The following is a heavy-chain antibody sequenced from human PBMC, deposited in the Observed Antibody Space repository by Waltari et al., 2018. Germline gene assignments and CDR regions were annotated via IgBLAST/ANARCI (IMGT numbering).Heavy chain of an antibody. CDR2: RNQERREK. CDR3: ARTMRGGGNY. D-gene: IGHD2-15*01. CDR1: GFTFSTAW. V-gene: IGHV3-7*01. J-gene: IGHJ4*02. Sequence: EVQLVESGGGLVQPGGSLRLSCAASGFTFSTAWINWVCEARGEGVGGVANRNQERREKYYVYYVKGRFTTSGDNDENSLYLQMNSLRVEDTAVYYWARTMRGGGNYWGQGTLVTVSS.